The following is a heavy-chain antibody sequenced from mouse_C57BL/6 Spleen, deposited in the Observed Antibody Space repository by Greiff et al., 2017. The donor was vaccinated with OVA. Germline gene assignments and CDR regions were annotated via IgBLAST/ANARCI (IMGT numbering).Heavy chain of an antibody. V-gene: IGHV5-16*01. Sequence: EVQRVESEGGLVQPGSSMKLSCTASGFTFRDYYMAWVRQVPEKGLEWVANINYDGSSTYYLDSLKSRFIISRDNAKNILYLQMSSLKSEDTATYYCARDEGSFAYWGQGTLVTVSA. D-gene: IGHD3-3*01. CDR3: ARDEGSFAY. J-gene: IGHJ3*01. CDR2: INYDGSST. CDR1: GFTFRDYY.